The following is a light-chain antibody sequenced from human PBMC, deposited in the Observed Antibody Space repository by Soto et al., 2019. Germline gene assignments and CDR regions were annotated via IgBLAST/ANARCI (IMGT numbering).Light chain of an antibody. J-gene: IGKJ1*01. CDR2: GAS. CDR3: QQYGSSPPWT. Sequence: EIVLTQSPGTLSLSPGERAILSCRASQSVSSSYLAWYQQTPGQAPRLLIYGASSRATGIPARFSGSGSGTDSTLTISRLEPEEFAVYYCQQYGSSPPWTFGQGTKVEIK. V-gene: IGKV3-20*01. CDR1: QSVSSSY.